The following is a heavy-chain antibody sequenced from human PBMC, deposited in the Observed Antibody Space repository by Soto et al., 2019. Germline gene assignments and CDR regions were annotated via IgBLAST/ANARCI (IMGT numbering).Heavy chain of an antibody. J-gene: IGHJ5*02. Sequence: SETLSLTCTVSGGSITSSSYYWGWIRHPPGKGLEWIGDINHSGSTNYNPSLKSRVTISVDTSKNQFSLKLSSVTAADTAVYYCARRYFDWLLSGRSWFDPWGQGTLVTVS. CDR1: GGSITSSSYY. CDR3: ARRYFDWLLSGRSWFDP. CDR2: INHSGST. D-gene: IGHD3-9*01. V-gene: IGHV4-39*07.